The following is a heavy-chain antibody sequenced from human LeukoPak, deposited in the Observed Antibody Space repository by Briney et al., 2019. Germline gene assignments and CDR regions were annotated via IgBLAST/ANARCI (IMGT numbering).Heavy chain of an antibody. V-gene: IGHV3-53*01. D-gene: IGHD5-24*01. CDR2: LYLAGNT. Sequence: GGSLRLSCVASGLTIGSRYMNWVRQAPGKGLEWVSALYLAGNTYYADSVRGRFTISRDNSKNTLYLQVNNLRVEDTAIYYCACGDGYNLFQHWGQGTLVAASS. CDR1: GLTIGSRY. CDR3: ACGDGYNLFQH. J-gene: IGHJ1*01.